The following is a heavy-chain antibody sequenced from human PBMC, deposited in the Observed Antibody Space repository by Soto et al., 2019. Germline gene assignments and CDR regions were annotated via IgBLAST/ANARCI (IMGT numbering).Heavy chain of an antibody. CDR1: GGSISSSSYY. D-gene: IGHD3-22*01. CDR2: IYYSGTT. V-gene: IGHV4-39*01. CDR3: ARIYDSSGYYYYYYYGMDV. Sequence: PSETLSLTCTVSGGSISSSSYYWGWIRQPPGKGLEWNGSIYYSGTTYYTPSLKSRVTISVDTSKNQFSLKLSSVTAADTAVYYCARIYDSSGYYYYYYYGMDVWGQGTTVTVS. J-gene: IGHJ6*02.